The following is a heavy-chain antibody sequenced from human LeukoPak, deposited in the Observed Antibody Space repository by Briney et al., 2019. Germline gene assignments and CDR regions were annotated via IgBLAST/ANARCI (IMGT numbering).Heavy chain of an antibody. CDR1: GGSVSDYY. V-gene: IGHV4-59*02. Sequence: SETLSLTCTISGGSVSDYYWSWIRQSPGKGLEWIGYIYHTGSTSYSPSLKSRVTISADTSQNQFSLKLSSVTAADTAVYYRVSRKLGNDYWGQGTLVTVSS. CDR2: IYHTGST. CDR3: VSRKLGNDY. D-gene: IGHD7-27*01. J-gene: IGHJ4*02.